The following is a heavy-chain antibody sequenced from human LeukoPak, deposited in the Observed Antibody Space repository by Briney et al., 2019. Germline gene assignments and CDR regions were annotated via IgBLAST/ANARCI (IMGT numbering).Heavy chain of an antibody. CDR2: IYYSGST. CDR3: ARGGAGLRWAFDI. D-gene: IGHD5-12*01. CDR1: GGSIRTYY. Sequence: KASETLSLTCTVSGGSIRTYYWSWIRQPPGKGLEWIGYIYYSGSTSYNPSLESRVTISVDMSKNQFSLKLTSVTAADTAVFFCARGGAGLRWAFDIWGRGTMVTVSS. J-gene: IGHJ3*02. V-gene: IGHV4-59*08.